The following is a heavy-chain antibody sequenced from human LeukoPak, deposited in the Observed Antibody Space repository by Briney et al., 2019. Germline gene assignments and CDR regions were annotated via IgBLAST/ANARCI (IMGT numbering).Heavy chain of an antibody. CDR3: ARLDGSSWYWDY. CDR2: INPNSGGT. V-gene: IGHV1-2*02. CDR1: GYTFTGYY. D-gene: IGHD6-13*01. Sequence: ASVKVSCKASGYTFTGYYMHWVRQAPGQGLEWMGWINPNSGGTNYAQKLQGRVTMTRDTSISTAYMELSRLRSDDTAVYYCARLDGSSWYWDYWGQGTLVTVSS. J-gene: IGHJ4*02.